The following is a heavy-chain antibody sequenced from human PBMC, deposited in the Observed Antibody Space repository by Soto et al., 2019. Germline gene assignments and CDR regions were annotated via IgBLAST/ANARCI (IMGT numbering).Heavy chain of an antibody. V-gene: IGHV1-46*01. Sequence: ASVKVSCKASGYTFTGHYIHWVRQAPGQGLEWMGIINPSGGSTSYAQKFQGRVTMTRDTSTRTVYMELSSLRSEDTAVYYCARYNSSSTSLAYGGGDCYWPMDVWGQGTPVTVS. D-gene: IGHD2-21*02. CDR1: GYTFTGHY. J-gene: IGHJ6*02. CDR2: INPSGGST. CDR3: ARYNSSSTSLAYGGGDCYWPMDV.